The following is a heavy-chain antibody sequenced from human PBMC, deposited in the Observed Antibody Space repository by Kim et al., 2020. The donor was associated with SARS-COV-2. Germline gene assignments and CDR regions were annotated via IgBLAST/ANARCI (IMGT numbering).Heavy chain of an antibody. V-gene: IGHV3-23*01. CDR1: GITFRSYA. Sequence: GGSLRLSCAASGITFRSYAMSWVRQAPGKGLEWVSAINGSGGNTYYADSVKGRFTISRDNSKNTLYLQMNSLRAEDTAAYYCAKAADSSGWYIFDYWGQGTPVTVSS. CDR2: INGSGGNT. J-gene: IGHJ4*02. CDR3: AKAADSSGWYIFDY. D-gene: IGHD6-19*01.